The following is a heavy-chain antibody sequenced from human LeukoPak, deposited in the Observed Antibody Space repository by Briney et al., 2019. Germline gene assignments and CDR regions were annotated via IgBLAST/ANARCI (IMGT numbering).Heavy chain of an antibody. J-gene: IGHJ4*02. D-gene: IGHD6-13*01. CDR1: GFSLSSSGVG. CDR3: THRLSTTWYGN. CDR2: IYWNDDK. V-gene: IGHV2-5*01. Sequence: SGPTLVNPPQTLTLTCTFSGFSLSSSGVGVGWIRQPPGKALEWLALIYWNDDKRYSPSLKSRLTITKDTSKNQVVLIMTNMDPVDTATYYCTHRLSTTWYGNWGQGTLVTVSS.